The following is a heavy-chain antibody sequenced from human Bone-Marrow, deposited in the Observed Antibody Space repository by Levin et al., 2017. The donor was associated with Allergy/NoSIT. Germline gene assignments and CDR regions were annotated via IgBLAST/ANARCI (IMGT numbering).Heavy chain of an antibody. J-gene: IGHJ6*02. D-gene: IGHD3-22*01. CDR3: ARRIGRLSSGYSNYYYYGMDV. CDR2: MNPNSGNT. Sequence: ASVKVSCKASGYTFTSYDINWVRQATGQGLEWMGWMNPNSGNTGYAQKFQGRVTMTRNTSISTAYMELSSLRSEDTAVYYCARRIGRLSSGYSNYYYYGMDVWGQGTTVTVSS. V-gene: IGHV1-8*01. CDR1: GYTFTSYD.